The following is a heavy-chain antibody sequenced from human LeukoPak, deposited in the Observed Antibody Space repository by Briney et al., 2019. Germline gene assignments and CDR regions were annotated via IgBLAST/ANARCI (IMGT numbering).Heavy chain of an antibody. J-gene: IGHJ5*02. CDR3: ARGRRRHGSSWYEGDNWFDP. Sequence: AASVKVSCKASGGTFSSCAISWVRQAPGQGLEWMGGIIPIFGTANYAQKFQGRVTITTDESTSTAYMELSSLRSEDTAVYYCARGRRRHGSSWYEGDNWFDPWGQGTLVTVSS. CDR2: IIPIFGTA. CDR1: GGTFSSCA. D-gene: IGHD6-13*01. V-gene: IGHV1-69*05.